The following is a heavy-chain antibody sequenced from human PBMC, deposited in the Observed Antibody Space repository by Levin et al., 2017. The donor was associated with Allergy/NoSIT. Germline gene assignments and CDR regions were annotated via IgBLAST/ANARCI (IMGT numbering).Heavy chain of an antibody. D-gene: IGHD5-18*01. J-gene: IGHJ4*02. CDR3: AKRLGYSYSYFDY. CDR2: ISGSGGST. V-gene: IGHV3-23*01. Sequence: PGESLKISCAASGFTFSSFAMSWVRQAPGKGLEWVSAISGSGGSTYYADSVKGRFTISRDNSKNTLYLQMNSLRAEDTAVYYCAKRLGYSYSYFDYWGQGTLVTVSS. CDR1: GFTFSSFA.